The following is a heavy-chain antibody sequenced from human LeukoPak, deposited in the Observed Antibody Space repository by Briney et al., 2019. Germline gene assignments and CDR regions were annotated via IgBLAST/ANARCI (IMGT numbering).Heavy chain of an antibody. CDR3: ATDLGSYYGD. CDR2: FHPEDGET. J-gene: IGHJ4*02. V-gene: IGHV1-24*01. Sequence: GASVKVSCKVSGYTLTELSMHWVRQAPGKGLEWMGGFHPEDGETIYAQKFQGRVTMTEDTSTDTAYMEMSSLRSEDTAVYYCATDLGSYYGDWGQGTLVTVSS. CDR1: GYTLTELS. D-gene: IGHD1-26*01.